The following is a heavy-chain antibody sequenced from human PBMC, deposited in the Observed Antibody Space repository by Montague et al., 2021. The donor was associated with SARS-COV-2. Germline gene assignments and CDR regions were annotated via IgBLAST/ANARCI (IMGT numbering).Heavy chain of an antibody. CDR2: ISGSSPYI. V-gene: IGHV3-21*01. D-gene: IGHD7-27*01. CDR1: GFNFVISD. Sequence: SLRLSCAASGFNFVISDMNWARQAPGKGLEWVSSISGSSPYIYYADSVKGRFTVSRHNAESSVYLQMDSLRAEDTALYYCARTGPGDRSYGMDVWGRGTTVTVSS. CDR3: ARTGPGDRSYGMDV. J-gene: IGHJ6*02.